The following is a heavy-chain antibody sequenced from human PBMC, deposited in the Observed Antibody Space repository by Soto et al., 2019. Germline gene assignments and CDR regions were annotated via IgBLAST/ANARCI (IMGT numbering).Heavy chain of an antibody. CDR2: IDWDDDK. CDR3: AGIGYCSSASCGYFDY. CDR1: GFSLSTSGMC. V-gene: IGHV2-70*11. Sequence: SGPTLVNPTQTLTLTCTFSGFSLSTSGMCVSWIRQPPGKALEWLARIDWDDDKYYSTSLKTRLTISKDTSTNQVVLTMTNMDPVDTATYYCAGIGYCSSASCGYFDYWRQGTLVTVSS. J-gene: IGHJ4*02. D-gene: IGHD2-2*03.